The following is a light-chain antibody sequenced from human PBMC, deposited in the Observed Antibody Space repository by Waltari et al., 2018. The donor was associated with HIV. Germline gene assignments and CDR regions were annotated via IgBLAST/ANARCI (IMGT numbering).Light chain of an antibody. V-gene: IGLV1-40*01. CDR1: SSNIGAGYD. CDR3: QSYDNSLSGLV. J-gene: IGLJ3*02. Sequence: QSVLTQPPSVSGAPGQRVSISCTGSSSNIGAGYDVHWYQQLPGTAPKRLIYRNNNRPSGVPDRFSGSKSGTSAALAITGLQPEDEADYYCQSYDNSLSGLVFGGGTKLTVL. CDR2: RNN.